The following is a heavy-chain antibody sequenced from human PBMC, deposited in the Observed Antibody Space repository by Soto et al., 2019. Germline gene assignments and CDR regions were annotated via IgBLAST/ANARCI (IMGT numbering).Heavy chain of an antibody. CDR2: ISSSSSTI. CDR3: ARDLAYYSASSDNHTYYVNDV. D-gene: IGHD3-22*01. J-gene: IGHJ6*01. V-gene: IGHV3-48*02. Sequence: KLLEWVSYISSSSSTIYYADSVKGRFTISRDNAKNSLYLQMNSLRDEDTAVYYCARDLAYYSASSDNHTYYVNDV.